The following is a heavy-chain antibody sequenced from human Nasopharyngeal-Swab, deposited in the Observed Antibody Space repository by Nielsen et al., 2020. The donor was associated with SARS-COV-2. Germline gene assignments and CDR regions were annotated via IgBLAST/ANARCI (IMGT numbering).Heavy chain of an antibody. V-gene: IGHV3-23*01. Sequence: GGSLRLSCAASGFTFDSYAMTWARQAPGKGLEWVSSVTGSGSTTKYADSVKGRFTISRDNSNKKVYLQMHSLRAEDSAVYYCAKGGYCSSTSCYAGYYYYGMDVWGQGTTVTVSS. D-gene: IGHD2-2*01. CDR3: AKGGYCSSTSCYAGYYYYGMDV. J-gene: IGHJ6*02. CDR1: GFTFDSYA. CDR2: VTGSGSTT.